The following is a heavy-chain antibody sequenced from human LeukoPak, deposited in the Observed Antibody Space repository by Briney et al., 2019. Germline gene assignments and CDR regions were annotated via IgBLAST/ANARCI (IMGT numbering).Heavy chain of an antibody. CDR2: IYYSGST. V-gene: IGHV4-31*03. Sequence: SETQSLTCTVSGGSISSGGYYWSWIRQHPGKGLEWIGYIYYSGSTYYNPSLKSRVTISVDTSKNQFSLKLSSVTAADTAVYYCAREVAIDGGNWFDPWGQGTLVTVSS. J-gene: IGHJ5*02. CDR3: AREVAIDGGNWFDP. D-gene: IGHD5-12*01. CDR1: GGSISSGGYY.